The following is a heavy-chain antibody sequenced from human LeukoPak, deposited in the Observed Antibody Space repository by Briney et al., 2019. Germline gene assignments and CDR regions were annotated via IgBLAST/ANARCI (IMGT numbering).Heavy chain of an antibody. CDR2: IYYSGST. CDR3: AREGDCSGGSCYSY. CDR1: GGSISSGGYS. V-gene: IGHV4-30-4*07. D-gene: IGHD2-15*01. Sequence: SETLSLTCAVSGGSISSGGYSWSWIRQPPGKGLEWIGYIYYSGSTYCNPSLKSRVTISVDTSKNQFSLKLSSVTAADTAVYYRAREGDCSGGSCYSYWGQGTLVTVSS. J-gene: IGHJ4*02.